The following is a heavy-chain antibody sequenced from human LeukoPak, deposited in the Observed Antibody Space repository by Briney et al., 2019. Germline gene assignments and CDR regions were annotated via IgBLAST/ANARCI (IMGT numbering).Heavy chain of an antibody. CDR2: IKQDGSEK. V-gene: IGHV3-7*01. D-gene: IGHD6-6*01. CDR1: EFTFRNYW. Sequence: GGSLRLSCAASEFTFRNYWMSWVRQAPGKGLEWVANIKQDGSEKYYVDSVKGRFTISRDNAKNSLYLQMNSLRAEDTAVYYCARADSSIAARLSRSSIFNYYYYMDVWGKGTTVTVSS. CDR3: ARADSSIAARLSRSSIFNYYYYMDV. J-gene: IGHJ6*03.